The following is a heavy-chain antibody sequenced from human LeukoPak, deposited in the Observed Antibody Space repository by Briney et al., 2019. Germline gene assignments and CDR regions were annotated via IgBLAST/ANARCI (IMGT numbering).Heavy chain of an antibody. Sequence: PSQTLSLTCTVSGGSISSGGYYWSWIRQHPGKGLEWIGYIYYSGSTYYNPSLKSRVTISVDTSKNQFSLKLSSVTAAHTAVYYCARRGSGGDFDYWGQGTLVTVSS. D-gene: IGHD2-15*01. J-gene: IGHJ4*02. V-gene: IGHV4-31*03. CDR2: IYYSGST. CDR3: ARRGSGGDFDY. CDR1: GGSISSGGYY.